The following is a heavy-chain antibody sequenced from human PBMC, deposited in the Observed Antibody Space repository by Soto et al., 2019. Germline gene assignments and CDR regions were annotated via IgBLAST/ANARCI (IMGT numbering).Heavy chain of an antibody. D-gene: IGHD2-2*01. CDR3: AKDTYSRSWYF. Sequence: GSLRLSCAASGLTFTNYLMTWVRQAPGKGLEWVSSIDKSGGDTYYADSVKGRFTISRDNSKKKLYLQMNGLRAEDTALYYCAKDTYSRSWYFWGQGTLVTVSS. CDR2: IDKSGGDT. CDR1: GLTFTNYL. V-gene: IGHV3-23*05. J-gene: IGHJ4*02.